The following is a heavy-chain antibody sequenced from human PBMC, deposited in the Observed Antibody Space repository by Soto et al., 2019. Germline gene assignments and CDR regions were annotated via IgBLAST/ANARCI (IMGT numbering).Heavy chain of an antibody. J-gene: IGHJ4*02. CDR3: ATGRVYFGSEY. CDR2: IYYNGNI. D-gene: IGHD3-10*01. CDR1: GGSITSYY. Sequence: QVQLQESGPGLVKPLETLSLTCTVPGGSITSYYWSWVRQPPGKGLEWIGYIYYNGNINYNPSLKTRLTLSLDTSKNQFSLRLSSVPAADTAVYYCATGRVYFGSEYWGQGTLVTVSS. V-gene: IGHV4-59*01.